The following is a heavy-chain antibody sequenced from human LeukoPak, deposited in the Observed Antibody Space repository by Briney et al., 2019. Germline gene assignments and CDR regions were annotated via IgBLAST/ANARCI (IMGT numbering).Heavy chain of an antibody. CDR2: IYPGDSDT. CDR1: GYSFTSYW. J-gene: IGHJ4*02. CDR3: ARSKHYYDSSGYYRLDY. D-gene: IGHD3-22*01. Sequence: GEPLKISCKGSGYSFTSYWIGWVRQMPGKGLEWMGIIYPGDSDTRYSPSFQGQVTISADKSISTAYLQWSSLKASDTAMYYCARSKHYYDSSGYYRLDYWGQGTLVTVSS. V-gene: IGHV5-51*01.